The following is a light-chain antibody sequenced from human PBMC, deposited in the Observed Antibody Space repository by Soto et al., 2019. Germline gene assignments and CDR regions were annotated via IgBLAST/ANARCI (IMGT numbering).Light chain of an antibody. J-gene: IGLJ2*01. CDR1: SSNIGSNY. CDR2: RNN. CDR3: AAWDDSLSGDVV. Sequence: QSVLTQPPSASGTPGQRVTISCSGSSSNIGSNYVYWYQQLPGTAPKLLIYRNNQRPSGVPDRFSGSKSGTSASLAISGLRVEDEADYYCAAWDDSLSGDVVFGGGTKLTVL. V-gene: IGLV1-47*01.